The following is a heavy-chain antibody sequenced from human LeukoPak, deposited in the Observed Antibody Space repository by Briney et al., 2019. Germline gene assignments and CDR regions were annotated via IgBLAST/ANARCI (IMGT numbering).Heavy chain of an antibody. V-gene: IGHV4-59*12. CDR1: GGSISSYY. Sequence: SETLSLTCTVSGGSISSYYWSWIRQPPGKGLEWIGYIYYSGSTNYNPSLKSRVTISVDTSKNQFSLNLTSVTAADTAIYYCASRLGYSSSWYYGMDVWGPGTTVTVSS. D-gene: IGHD6-13*01. CDR2: IYYSGST. J-gene: IGHJ6*02. CDR3: ASRLGYSSSWYYGMDV.